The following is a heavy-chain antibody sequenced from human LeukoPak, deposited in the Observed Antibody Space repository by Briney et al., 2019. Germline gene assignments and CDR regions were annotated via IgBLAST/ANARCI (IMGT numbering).Heavy chain of an antibody. CDR3: ARKRTGDQGYYFDY. J-gene: IGHJ4*02. D-gene: IGHD1-1*01. CDR1: GGSVSSGRYY. V-gene: IGHV4-61*01. CDR2: FYYSGST. Sequence: SETLSLTCAVSGGSVSSGRYYWSWIRQPPGKGLEWIGYFYYSGSTNYNPSLKTRVTISVDTSKNQFSLKVSSVTAADTAVYYCARKRTGDQGYYFDYWGQGTLVTVSS.